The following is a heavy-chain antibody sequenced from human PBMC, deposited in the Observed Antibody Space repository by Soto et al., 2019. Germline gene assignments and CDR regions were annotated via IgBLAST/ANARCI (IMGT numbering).Heavy chain of an antibody. J-gene: IGHJ4*02. V-gene: IGHV3-23*01. CDR2: ISRDVDST. CDR3: AKDVGSDFWRGYWHFDY. D-gene: IGHD3-3*01. Sequence: EVHLLESGGDLVQPGGSLRLSCAASGFTFSSYAMPWVRQAPGKGPEWFSDISRDVDSTYYASSVKGRFTISRDNFKNMIYLQINNLRAEDTAVYYCAKDVGSDFWRGYWHFDYWGQGTLVTVSS. CDR1: GFTFSSYA.